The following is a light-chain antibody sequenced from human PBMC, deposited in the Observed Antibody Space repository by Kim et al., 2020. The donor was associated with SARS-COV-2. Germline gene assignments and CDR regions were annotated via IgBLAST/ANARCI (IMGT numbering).Light chain of an antibody. Sequence: SASVGDTVTITCRASENIRGYLSWYQQKQGRAPNLLIYAASTLQSGVPSRFSGSGSGTDFTLTITNLQAEDFATYYCQQSYTALWTFGQGTKLEI. V-gene: IGKV1-39*01. CDR1: ENIRGY. J-gene: IGKJ2*01. CDR3: QQSYTALWT. CDR2: AAS.